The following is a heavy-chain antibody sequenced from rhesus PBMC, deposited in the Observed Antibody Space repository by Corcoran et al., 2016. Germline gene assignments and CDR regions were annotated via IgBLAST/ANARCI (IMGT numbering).Heavy chain of an antibody. Sequence: QVQLQESGPGLVKPSETLSLTCAVSGGSISDDYYWSWIRQPPGKALEWIGYIYGSGGGTNYNPSLKNRVTISIDTSKNQFSLKLSSVTAADTAVYYCARGDSSGWSPSFDYWGQGVLVTVSS. D-gene: IGHD6S26*01. V-gene: IGHV4-106*01. CDR2: IYGSGGGT. CDR1: GGSISDDYY. J-gene: IGHJ4*01. CDR3: ARGDSSGWSPSFDY.